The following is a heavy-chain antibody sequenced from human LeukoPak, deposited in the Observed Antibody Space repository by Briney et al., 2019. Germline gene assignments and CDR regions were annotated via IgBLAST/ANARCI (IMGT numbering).Heavy chain of an antibody. CDR2: TSSDLNVK. V-gene: IGHV3-30*03. CDR1: GLSFSFYA. J-gene: IGHJ4*02. D-gene: IGHD3-10*01. CDR3: AREGYYGSGSPPSLYFDY. Sequence: PGGSLRLSCAASGLSFSFYAMSWVRQAPGKGLEWVAVTSSDLNVKLYADSVKGRFTISRDNSRSTLYLQMNSLRPEDTAIYYCAREGYYGSGSPPSLYFDYWGQGTLVTVSS.